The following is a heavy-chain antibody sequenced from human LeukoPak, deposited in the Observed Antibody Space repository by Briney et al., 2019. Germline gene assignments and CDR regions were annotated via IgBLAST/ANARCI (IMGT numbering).Heavy chain of an antibody. CDR3: ARDRAPMASIIDY. J-gene: IGHJ4*02. CDR1: GFTFSDYY. D-gene: IGHD5-24*01. CDR2: ISSSGSTI. V-gene: IGHV3-11*01. Sequence: GGSLRLSCAASGFTFSDYYMSWIHQAPGKGLEWVSYISSSGSTIYYADSVKGRFTISRDNAKNSLYLQMNSLRAEDTAVYYCARDRAPMASIIDYWGQGTLVTVSS.